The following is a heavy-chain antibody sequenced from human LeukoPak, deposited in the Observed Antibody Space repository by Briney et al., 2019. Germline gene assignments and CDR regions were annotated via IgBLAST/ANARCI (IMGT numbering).Heavy chain of an antibody. CDR3: ATNSSGWVFDY. V-gene: IGHV4-39*01. CDR2: RST. CDR1: GGSISNSRYY. Sequence: PSETLSLTCTVSGGSISNSRYYGGWIRQPPGKGLEWIGSRSTHYTPSLKSRVTISVDTSKNQFSLKLSSVTAADTAVYYCATNSSGWVFDYWGQGTQVTVSS. D-gene: IGHD6-19*01. J-gene: IGHJ4*02.